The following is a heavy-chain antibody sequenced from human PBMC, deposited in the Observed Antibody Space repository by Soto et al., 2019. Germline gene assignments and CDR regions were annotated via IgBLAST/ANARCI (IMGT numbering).Heavy chain of an antibody. CDR3: ASMFYYDSSGFQARDSWFDP. D-gene: IGHD3-22*01. CDR1: GDSLSGYF. Sequence: SETLSLTCAVYGDSLSGYFWSWIRQPPGKGLEWIGEIDHSGSSNYNPSLKSRVTISVDTSKNQFPLKLSSLTAADTAVYFCASMFYYDSSGFQARDSWFDPWGQGTLVTLSS. J-gene: IGHJ5*02. CDR2: IDHSGSS. V-gene: IGHV4-34*01.